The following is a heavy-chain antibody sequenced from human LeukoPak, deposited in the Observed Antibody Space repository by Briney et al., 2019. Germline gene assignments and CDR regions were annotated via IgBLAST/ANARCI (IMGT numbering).Heavy chain of an antibody. V-gene: IGHV4-34*01. Sequence: SETLSLTCAVYGGSFSGCYWSWIRQPPGKGLEWIGEINHSGSTNYNPSLKSRVTISVDTSKNQFSLKLSSVTAADTAVYYCARERTLFPGDSSGYFDYWGQGTLVTVSS. D-gene: IGHD3-22*01. CDR1: GGSFSGCY. CDR2: INHSGST. CDR3: ARERTLFPGDSSGYFDY. J-gene: IGHJ4*02.